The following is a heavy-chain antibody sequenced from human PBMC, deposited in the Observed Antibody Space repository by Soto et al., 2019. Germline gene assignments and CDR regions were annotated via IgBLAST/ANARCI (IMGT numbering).Heavy chain of an antibody. D-gene: IGHD2-15*01. CDR1: GFTFSTYI. Sequence: PGGSLRLSCAASGFTFSTYIMHWVRQAPGKGLEFVSVIWTNGGTLYADSVKGRFILSRDNSMNTLYLQMNSLRVEDTAVYYCARAEVDMPTPWGQGTLVTVSS. V-gene: IGHV3-66*01. J-gene: IGHJ5*02. CDR2: IWTNGGT. CDR3: ARAEVDMPTP.